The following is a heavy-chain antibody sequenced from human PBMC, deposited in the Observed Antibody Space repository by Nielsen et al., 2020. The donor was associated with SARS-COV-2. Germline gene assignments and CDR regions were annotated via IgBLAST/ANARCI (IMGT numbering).Heavy chain of an antibody. CDR2: IYTDGNT. CDR1: GFTFGNHA. D-gene: IGHD7-27*01. J-gene: IGHJ6*02. V-gene: IGHV3-66*01. Sequence: GESLKISCTASGFTFGNHAMSWFRQAAGKGLDWVSVIYTDGNTSYADSVKGRFTVSRDNSKNTLYLQMNSLRAEDTAMYYCARDNWGRMDVWGQGTTVTVSS. CDR3: ARDNWGRMDV.